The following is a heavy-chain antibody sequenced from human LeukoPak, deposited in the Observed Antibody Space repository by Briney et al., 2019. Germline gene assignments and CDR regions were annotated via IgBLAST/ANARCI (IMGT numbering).Heavy chain of an antibody. Sequence: PSETLSLTCTVSGGSISSSSYYWGWIRQPPGKGLEWIGSIYYSGSTYYNPSLKSRVTISVDTSKNQFSLKLSSVTAADTAVYYCARRGGSSGAEDYWGQGTLVTVSS. CDR2: IYYSGST. CDR1: GGSISSSSYY. D-gene: IGHD3-22*01. V-gene: IGHV4-39*01. J-gene: IGHJ4*02. CDR3: ARRGGSSGAEDY.